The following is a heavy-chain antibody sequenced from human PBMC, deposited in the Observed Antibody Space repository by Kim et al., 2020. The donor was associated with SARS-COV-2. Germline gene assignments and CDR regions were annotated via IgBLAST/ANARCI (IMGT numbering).Heavy chain of an antibody. D-gene: IGHD6-6*01. CDR1: GYSFTSYW. J-gene: IGHJ4*02. CDR2: IYPGDSDT. V-gene: IGHV5-51*01. CDR3: ARQSRDYSSSSYFDY. Sequence: GESLKISCKGSGYSFTSYWIGWVRQMPGKGLEWMGIIYPGDSDTRYSPSFQGQVTISADKSISTAYLQWSSLKASDTAMYYCARQSRDYSSSSYFDYWGQGTLVTVSS.